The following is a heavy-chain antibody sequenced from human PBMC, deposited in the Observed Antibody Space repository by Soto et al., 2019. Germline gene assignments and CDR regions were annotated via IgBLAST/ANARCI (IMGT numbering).Heavy chain of an antibody. J-gene: IGHJ4*02. CDR2: INPSGGST. Sequence: PSVKVSCKASGYTFTSYYMHWVRQAPGQGLEWMGIINPSGGSTSYAQKFQGRVTMTRDTSTSTVYMELSSLRSEDTAVYYCVRDEYGSGSYYNYLDYWGQGTLVTVSS. CDR3: VRDEYGSGSYYNYLDY. D-gene: IGHD3-10*01. CDR1: GYTFTSYY. V-gene: IGHV1-46*01.